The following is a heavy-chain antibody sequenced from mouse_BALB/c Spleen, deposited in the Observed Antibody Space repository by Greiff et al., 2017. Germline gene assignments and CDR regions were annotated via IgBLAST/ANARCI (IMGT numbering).Heavy chain of an antibody. Sequence: QVQLQQPGAELVKPGTSVKLSCKASGYNFTSYWINWVKQRPGQGLEWIGEINPSNGGTNFNEKFKNKATLTIDKSSSTAFMQLSSLTSEDSAVYYCASFGNSLAWFAYWGQGTLVTVSA. V-gene: IGHV1S81*02. J-gene: IGHJ3*01. D-gene: IGHD2-1*01. CDR3: ASFGNSLAWFAY. CDR2: INPSNGGT. CDR1: GYNFTSYW.